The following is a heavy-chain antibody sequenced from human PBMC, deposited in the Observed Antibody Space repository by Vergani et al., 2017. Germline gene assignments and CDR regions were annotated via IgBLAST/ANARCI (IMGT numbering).Heavy chain of an antibody. CDR1: GFTVSSNH. CDR3: ARARGSYYDY. D-gene: IGHD1-26*01. CDR2: IYSAGST. J-gene: IGHJ4*02. Sequence: VQLVESGGGVVQPGRSLRLSCAASGFTVSSNHMSWVRQAPGKGLEWVSFIYSAGSTYYAGSVKGRFTISRDNSKNTLYLQMNSLRAEDTAVYYCARARGSYYDYWGQGTLVTVSS. V-gene: IGHV3-66*01.